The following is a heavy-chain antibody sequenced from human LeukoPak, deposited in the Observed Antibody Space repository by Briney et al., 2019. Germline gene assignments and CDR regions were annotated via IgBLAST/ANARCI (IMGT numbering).Heavy chain of an antibody. CDR1: GGSISSYY. CDR2: IYTSGST. Sequence: PSETLSLTCTVSGGSISSYYWSWLRQPAGKGLEWIGRIYTSGSTNYNPSLKSRVTISVDTSKNQFSLKLSSVTAADTAVYYCARAGRYYDISTLDYWGQGTLVTVSS. J-gene: IGHJ4*02. D-gene: IGHD3-9*01. CDR3: ARAGRYYDISTLDY. V-gene: IGHV4-4*07.